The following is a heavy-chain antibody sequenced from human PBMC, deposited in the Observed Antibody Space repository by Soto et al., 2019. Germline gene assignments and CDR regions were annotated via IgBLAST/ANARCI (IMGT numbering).Heavy chain of an antibody. CDR3: ARHLSYDSSGYYYGYAFDI. Sequence: SETLSLTCTVSGGSISSSSYYWGWIRQPPGKGLEWIGSIYYSGSTYYNLSLKSRVTISVDTSKNQFSLKLSSVTAADTAVYYCARHLSYDSSGYYYGYAFDIWGQGTMVS. D-gene: IGHD3-22*01. J-gene: IGHJ3*02. V-gene: IGHV4-39*01. CDR2: IYYSGST. CDR1: GGSISSSSYY.